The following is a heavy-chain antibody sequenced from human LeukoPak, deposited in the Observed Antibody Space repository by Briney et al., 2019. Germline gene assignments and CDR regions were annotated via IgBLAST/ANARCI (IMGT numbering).Heavy chain of an antibody. J-gene: IGHJ6*02. CDR2: IIPILGIA. CDR1: GGTFSSYA. D-gene: IGHD2-15*01. Sequence: SVKVSCKASGGTFSSYAISWVRQAPGQGLEWMGRIIPILGIANYAQKFQGRVTITADKSTSTAYMELSSLRSEDTAVYYCARVRVVVVAVTQYYYYGMDVWGQGTTVTVSS. CDR3: ARVRVVVVAVTQYYYYGMDV. V-gene: IGHV1-69*04.